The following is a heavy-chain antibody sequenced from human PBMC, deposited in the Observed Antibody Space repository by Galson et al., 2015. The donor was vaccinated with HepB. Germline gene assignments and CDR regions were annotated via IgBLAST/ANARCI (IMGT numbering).Heavy chain of an antibody. Sequence: ALRLSCAASGFTFSSYAMSWVRQAPGKGLEWVSAISGSGGSTYYADSVKGRFTISRDNSKNTLYLQMNSLRAKDTAVYYCANHEFKESVVYYFDYWGQGTLVTVSS. CDR2: ISGSGGST. CDR1: GFTFSSYA. D-gene: IGHD2-21*01. CDR3: ANHEFKESVVYYFDY. V-gene: IGHV3-23*01. J-gene: IGHJ4*02.